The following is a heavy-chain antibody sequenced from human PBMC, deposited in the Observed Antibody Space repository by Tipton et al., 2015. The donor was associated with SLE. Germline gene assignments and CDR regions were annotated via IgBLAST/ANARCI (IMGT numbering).Heavy chain of an antibody. J-gene: IGHJ4*02. CDR2: INGDGSST. CDR3: ARSLGFNYGGYFDY. CDR1: GFTLSGYW. Sequence: SLRLSCAASGFTLSGYWMHWVRQAPGKGLVWVSLINGDGSSTTYGDSVKGRFTISRDNAKNSLYLQMNSLRAEDTAVYYCARSLGFNYGGYFDYWGQGTLVTVSS. D-gene: IGHD5-18*01. V-gene: IGHV3-74*01.